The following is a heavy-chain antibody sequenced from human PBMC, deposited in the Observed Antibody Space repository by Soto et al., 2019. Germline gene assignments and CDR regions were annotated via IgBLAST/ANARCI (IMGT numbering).Heavy chain of an antibody. J-gene: IGHJ1*01. D-gene: IGHD4-17*01. V-gene: IGHV4-61*01. CDR2: IYYSGST. CDR1: GGSVSSGSYY. CDR3: ASQLSYGGPGELQH. Sequence: SETLSLTCTVSGGSVSSGSYYWSWIRQPPGKGLEWIGYIYYSGSTNYNPSLKSRVTISVDTSKNQFSLKLSSVTAADTAVYYCASQLSYGGPGELQHWGQGTLVTVSS.